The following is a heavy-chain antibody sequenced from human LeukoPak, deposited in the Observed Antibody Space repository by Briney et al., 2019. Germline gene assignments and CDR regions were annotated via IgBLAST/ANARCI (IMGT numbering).Heavy chain of an antibody. J-gene: IGHJ4*02. CDR3: ARCAGRYFDWLLSSLAYY. CDR2: ISSSGSTI. Sequence: GGSLRLSCAASGFTFSSYSMNWVRQAPGKGLEWVSYISSSGSTIYYADSVKGRFTISRDNAKNSLYLQMNSLRAEDTAVYYCARCAGRYFDWLLSSLAYYWGQGTLVTVSS. D-gene: IGHD3-9*01. CDR1: GFTFSSYS. V-gene: IGHV3-48*04.